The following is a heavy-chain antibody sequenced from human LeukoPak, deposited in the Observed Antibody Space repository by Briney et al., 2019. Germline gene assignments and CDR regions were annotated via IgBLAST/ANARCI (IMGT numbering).Heavy chain of an antibody. CDR3: SRVHKAFDGARDTFDI. J-gene: IGHJ3*02. V-gene: IGHV6-1*01. D-gene: IGHD3-10*01. Sequence: SSQTLSLTCAISGDSVSSNSAAWNWIRQSPSRGLEWLGRTYYRSKWYNDYAVSVKSRITINPDTSKNQFPLQLKSVTPEDTAVYYCSRVHKAFDGARDTFDIWGQGTMVTVSS. CDR1: GDSVSSNSAA. CDR2: TYYRSKWYN.